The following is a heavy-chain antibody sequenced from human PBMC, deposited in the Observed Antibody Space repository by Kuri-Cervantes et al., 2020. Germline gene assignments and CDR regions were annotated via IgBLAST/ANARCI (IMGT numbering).Heavy chain of an antibody. CDR3: AQGATYCGGDCYLDYFDY. D-gene: IGHD2-21*02. CDR1: GGSISSGDYY. CDR2: IYYSGST. Sequence: SETLSLTCTVSGGSISSGDYYRSWIRQPPGKGLEWIGYIYYSGSTYYNPSLKSRVTISVDTSKNQFSLKLSSVTAADTAVYYCAQGATYCGGDCYLDYFDYWGQGTLVTVSS. J-gene: IGHJ4*02. V-gene: IGHV4-30-4*08.